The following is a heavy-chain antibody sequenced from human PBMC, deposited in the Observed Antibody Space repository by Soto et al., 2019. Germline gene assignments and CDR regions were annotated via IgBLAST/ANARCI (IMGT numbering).Heavy chain of an antibody. J-gene: IGHJ4*02. V-gene: IGHV5-10-1*01. CDR3: ARQIYDSDTGPNFQYYFDS. D-gene: IGHD3-22*01. CDR1: GYSFAGYW. Sequence: GESLKISCKGSGYSFAGYWITWVRQKPGKGLEWMGRIDPSDSQTYYSPSFRGHVTISVTKSITTVFLQWSSLRASDTAMYYCARQIYDSDTGPNFQYYFDSWGQGTPVTVPQ. CDR2: IDPSDSQT.